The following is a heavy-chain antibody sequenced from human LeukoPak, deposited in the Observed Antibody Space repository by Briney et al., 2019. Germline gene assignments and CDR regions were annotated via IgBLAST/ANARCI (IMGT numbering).Heavy chain of an antibody. CDR1: GGSISSSSYY. Sequence: SETLSLTCTVSGGSISSSSYYWGWIRQPPGKGLEWIGSIYYSGSTYYNPSLTSRVTISVDTSKNQFSLKLSSVTAADTAVYYCARTRRSPNMVRGRFDPWGQGTLVTVSS. V-gene: IGHV4-39*07. J-gene: IGHJ5*02. CDR2: IYYSGST. D-gene: IGHD3-10*01. CDR3: ARTRRSPNMVRGRFDP.